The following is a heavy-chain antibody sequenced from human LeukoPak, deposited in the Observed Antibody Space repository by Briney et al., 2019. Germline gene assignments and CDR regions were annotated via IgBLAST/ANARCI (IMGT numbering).Heavy chain of an antibody. V-gene: IGHV4-39*07. CDR3: ARVGKDSSSWYLMNYYYYYYMDV. CDR1: GGSISSSSYY. J-gene: IGHJ6*03. D-gene: IGHD6-13*01. Sequence: SETLSLTCTVSGGSISSSSYYWGWIRQPPGKGLEWIGSIYYSGSTNYNPSLKSRVTISVDTSKNQFSLKLSSVTAADTAVYYCARVGKDSSSWYLMNYYYYYYMDVWGKGTTVSISS. CDR2: IYYSGST.